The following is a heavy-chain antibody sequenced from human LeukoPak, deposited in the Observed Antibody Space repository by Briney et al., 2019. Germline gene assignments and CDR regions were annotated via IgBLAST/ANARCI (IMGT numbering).Heavy chain of an antibody. J-gene: IGHJ6*03. CDR2: IYTSGST. CDR3: ARAGYCSSTSCYRYYYYMDV. Sequence: SQTLSLTCTVSGGSISSGSYYWSWIRQPAGKGLEWIGRIYTSGSTNYNPSLKSRVTISVDTSKNQFSLKLSSVTAADTAVYYCARAGYCSSTSCYRYYYYMDVWGKGTTVTVSS. V-gene: IGHV4-61*02. D-gene: IGHD2-2*01. CDR1: GGSISSGSYY.